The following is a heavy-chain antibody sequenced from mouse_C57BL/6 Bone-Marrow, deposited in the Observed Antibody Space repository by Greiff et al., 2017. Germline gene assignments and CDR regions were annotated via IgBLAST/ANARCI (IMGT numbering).Heavy chain of an antibody. CDR3: ARWGTGGYYFDY. J-gene: IGHJ2*01. CDR1: GYTFTSYG. D-gene: IGHD4-1*01. V-gene: IGHV1-81*01. Sequence: VQLQQSGAELARPGASVKLSCKASGYTFTSYGISWVKQRPGQGLEWIGEIYPRSGNTYYNEKFKGKATLTADKSSSTAYMELRSLTSEDSAVYFCARWGTGGYYFDYWGQGTTLTVSS. CDR2: IYPRSGNT.